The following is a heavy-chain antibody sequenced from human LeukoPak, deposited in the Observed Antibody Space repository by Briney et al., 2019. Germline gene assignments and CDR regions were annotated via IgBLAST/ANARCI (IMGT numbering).Heavy chain of an antibody. J-gene: IGHJ4*02. CDR1: GFTFSRYA. Sequence: GGSLRLSCAASGFTFSRYAMTWVRQTPGKGLEWVSSISGPGDHTYYADSVKGRFTISRDNSENALYLQMNGLRADDTAVYYCAKDRITIFGVVMDQWGQGTLVTVSS. CDR2: ISGPGDHT. V-gene: IGHV3-23*01. CDR3: AKDRITIFGVVMDQ. D-gene: IGHD3-3*01.